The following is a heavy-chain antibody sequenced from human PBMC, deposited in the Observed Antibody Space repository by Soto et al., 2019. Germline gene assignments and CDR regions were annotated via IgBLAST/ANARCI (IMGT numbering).Heavy chain of an antibody. V-gene: IGHV1-69*06. J-gene: IGHJ4*02. CDR2: IIPIYDSP. Sequence: QVQLVQSGAEVKKPGSSVNVSCKASGGTFDSNAISWVRQAPGQGLEWMGGIIPIYDSPNYAQNFQGRVTVIADKATSTAYLELSRLKFADSAIYYCAVAVTGSRSPLAHWGQGTLVIVSS. D-gene: IGHD6-19*01. CDR1: GGTFDSNA. CDR3: AVAVTGSRSPLAH.